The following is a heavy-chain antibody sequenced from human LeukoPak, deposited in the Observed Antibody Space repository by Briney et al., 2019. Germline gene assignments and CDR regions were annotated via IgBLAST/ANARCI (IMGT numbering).Heavy chain of an antibody. D-gene: IGHD6-19*01. CDR3: VKNGWLDY. V-gene: IGHV3-21*01. CDR1: GFTFSSQN. J-gene: IGHJ4*02. CDR2: ISTSGDST. Sequence: PGGSLRLSCAASGFTFSSQNMNWARQAPGKGLEWVAYISTSGDSTKYADSVEGRFTISRDNVENSLYLLMNSLRVDDTAVYYCVKNGWLDYWGQGIVVTVPS.